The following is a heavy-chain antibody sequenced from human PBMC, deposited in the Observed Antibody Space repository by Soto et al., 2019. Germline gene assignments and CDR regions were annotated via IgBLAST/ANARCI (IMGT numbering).Heavy chain of an antibody. J-gene: IGHJ4*02. Sequence: VHLLESGGGLVQPGGSLRLSCAASGFTFSNYPINWVRQAPGKGLQWVSAITGNSDTFYADSVKGRFTVSRDNAKNTLYLQMNSLRAEDTGVYYCAKVNWNSGNDDDFWSQGTLVTVSS. CDR3: AKVNWNSGNDDDF. CDR2: ITGNSDT. CDR1: GFTFSNYP. D-gene: IGHD5-12*01. V-gene: IGHV3-23*01.